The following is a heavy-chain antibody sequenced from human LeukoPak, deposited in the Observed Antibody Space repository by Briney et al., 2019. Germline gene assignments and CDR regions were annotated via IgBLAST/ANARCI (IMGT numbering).Heavy chain of an antibody. D-gene: IGHD6-6*01. J-gene: IGHJ4*02. CDR2: IYYSGST. CDR1: GGSISSGGYS. Sequence: SETLSLTCAVSGGSISSGGYSWSWIRQPPGKGLEWIGSIYYSGSTYYNPSLKSRVTISVDTSKNQFSLKLSSVTAADTAVYYCASEDSSSSLDYWGQGALVTVSS. V-gene: IGHV4-30-2*03. CDR3: ASEDSSSSLDY.